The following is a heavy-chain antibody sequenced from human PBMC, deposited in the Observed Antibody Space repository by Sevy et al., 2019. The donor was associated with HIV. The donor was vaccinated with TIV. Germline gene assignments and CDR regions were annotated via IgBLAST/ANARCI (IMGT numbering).Heavy chain of an antibody. CDR3: ARAGQQWLVPTFDY. D-gene: IGHD6-19*01. Sequence: ASVKVSCKASGYTFTSYAMHWVRQAPGQRLEWMGWINAGNGNPKYSQKFQGRVTITRDTSASTAYMELSSLRSEDTAVYYCARAGQQWLVPTFDYWGQGTLVTVSS. CDR2: INAGNGNP. J-gene: IGHJ4*02. CDR1: GYTFTSYA. V-gene: IGHV1-3*01.